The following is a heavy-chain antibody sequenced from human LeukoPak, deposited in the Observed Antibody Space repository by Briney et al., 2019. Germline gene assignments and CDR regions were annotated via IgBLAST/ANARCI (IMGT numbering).Heavy chain of an antibody. CDR3: ARVARGSGSSLGH. V-gene: IGHV3-11*05. CDR2: ISSSSIYT. Sequence: GGSLRLSCAASGFTFSDYYMSWIRQAPGKGLEWVSYISSSSIYTNYADSVKGRFTISRDNAKNSLYLQMNSLRAEDTAVYYCARVARGSGSSLGHWGQGTLVTVSS. J-gene: IGHJ5*02. CDR1: GFTFSDYY. D-gene: IGHD3-10*01.